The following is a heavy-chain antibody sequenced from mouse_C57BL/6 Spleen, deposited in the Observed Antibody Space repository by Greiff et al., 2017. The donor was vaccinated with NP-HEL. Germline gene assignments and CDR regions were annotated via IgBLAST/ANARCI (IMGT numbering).Heavy chain of an antibody. CDR1: GYTFTSYG. D-gene: IGHD4-1*01. Sequence: VQLQQSGAELARPGASVKLSCKASGYTFTSYGISWVKQRTGQGLEWIGEIYPRSGNTYYNEKFKGKATLTADKSSSTAYMELRSLTSEDSAVYFWARGETVGAYWGQGTLVTVSA. V-gene: IGHV1-81*01. CDR3: ARGETVGAY. J-gene: IGHJ3*01. CDR2: IYPRSGNT.